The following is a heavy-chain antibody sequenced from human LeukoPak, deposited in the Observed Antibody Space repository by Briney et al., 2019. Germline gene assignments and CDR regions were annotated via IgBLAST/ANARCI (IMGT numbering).Heavy chain of an antibody. CDR1: GGSISSYY. V-gene: IGHV4-59*01. CDR2: IYYSGST. CDR3: ATEYSSSSRGWYWFDP. Sequence: SETLSLTCTVSGGSISSYYWSWIRQPPGKGLEWIGYIYYSGSTNYNPSLKSRVTISVDTSKNQFPLKLSSVTAADTAVYYCATEYSSSSRGWYWFDPWGQGTLVTVSS. D-gene: IGHD6-6*01. J-gene: IGHJ5*02.